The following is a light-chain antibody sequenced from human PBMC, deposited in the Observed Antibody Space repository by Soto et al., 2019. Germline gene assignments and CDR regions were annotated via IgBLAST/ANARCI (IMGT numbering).Light chain of an antibody. J-gene: IGKJ4*01. CDR1: QTISSW. Sequence: DIQMTQSPSTLSGSVGDRVTITCRASQTISSWLAWYQQKPGKAPKLLIYKASTLKSGVPSRFSGSGSGTEFTLTISSLQPDDFATYYCQQYNSFPPTFGGGTKVEI. CDR2: KAS. V-gene: IGKV1-5*03. CDR3: QQYNSFPPT.